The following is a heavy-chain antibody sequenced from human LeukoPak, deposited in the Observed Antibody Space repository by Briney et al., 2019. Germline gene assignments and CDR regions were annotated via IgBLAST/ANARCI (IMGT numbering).Heavy chain of an antibody. CDR2: ISWNSGSI. CDR1: GFTFDDYA. J-gene: IGHJ4*02. V-gene: IGHV3-9*01. Sequence: PGRSLRLSCAAPGFTFDDYAMHWVRQAPGKGLEWVSGISWNSGSIGYADSVKGRFTISRDNAKNSLYLQMNSLRAEDTALYYCAKDSDFWCGYFRDWGQGTLVTVSS. CDR3: AKDSDFWCGYFRD. D-gene: IGHD3-3*01.